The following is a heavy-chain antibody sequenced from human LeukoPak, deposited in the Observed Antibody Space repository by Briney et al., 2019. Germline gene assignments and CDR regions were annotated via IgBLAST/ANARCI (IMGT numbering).Heavy chain of an antibody. D-gene: IGHD5-12*01. CDR2: ISSSGSTI. CDR1: GFTFSDYY. J-gene: IGHJ4*02. Sequence: GGSLRLSCAASGFTFSDYYMSWLRQAPGKGLEWVSYISSSGSTIYYADSVKGRFTISRDNAKNSLYLQMNSLRAEDTAVYYCARDRAIVATSFDYWGQGTLVTVSS. CDR3: ARDRAIVATSFDY. V-gene: IGHV3-11*01.